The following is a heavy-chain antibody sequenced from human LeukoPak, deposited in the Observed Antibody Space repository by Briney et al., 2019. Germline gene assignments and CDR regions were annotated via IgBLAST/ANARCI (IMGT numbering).Heavy chain of an antibody. J-gene: IGHJ6*02. CDR2: AGDT. CDR3: TRSIAAAGPYYYYYYGMDV. Sequence: AGDTYYPGSVKGRFTISRENAKNSLYLQMNSLRAGDTAVYYCTRSIAAAGPYYYYYYGMDVWGQGTTVTVSS. V-gene: IGHV3-13*01. D-gene: IGHD6-13*01.